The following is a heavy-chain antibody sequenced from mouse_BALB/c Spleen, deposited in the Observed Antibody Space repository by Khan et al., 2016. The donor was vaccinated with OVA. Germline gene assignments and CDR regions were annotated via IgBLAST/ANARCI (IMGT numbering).Heavy chain of an antibody. Sequence: IKGGKNGPELMKPGTSVKISCKASGYSFTTYYIHWVIQTHGKSLEWIGYIDPFSGGTTYNQKFKGKATLTVDKSSSTAYIHLSNLTSEDSAVYYCTIHGYVAWFTYWGQGTLVTVSA. V-gene: IGHV1S135*01. J-gene: IGHJ3*01. CDR2: IDPFSGGT. CDR1: GYSFTTYY. D-gene: IGHD2-2*01. CDR3: TIHGYVAWFTY.